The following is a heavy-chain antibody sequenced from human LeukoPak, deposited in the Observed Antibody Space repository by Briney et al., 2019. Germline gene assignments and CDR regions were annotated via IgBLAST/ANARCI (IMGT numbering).Heavy chain of an antibody. CDR3: ARRGDYFDY. V-gene: IGHV5-51*01. Sequence: GESLKISCKGSGYGFTSKWIGWVRQMPGKGLEWMGIIYPRDSDTRYSPSFQGQVTISVDKSITTAYLQWSSLKASDTAMHYCARRGDYFDYWGQGTLVTVSS. D-gene: IGHD3-10*01. J-gene: IGHJ4*02. CDR1: GYGFTSKW. CDR2: IYPRDSDT.